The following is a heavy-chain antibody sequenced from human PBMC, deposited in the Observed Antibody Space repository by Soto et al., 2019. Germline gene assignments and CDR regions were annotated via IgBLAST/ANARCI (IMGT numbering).Heavy chain of an antibody. CDR1: GFTFSSYG. D-gene: IGHD3-22*01. CDR3: AKDENYYDSSGYYDY. V-gene: IGHV3-30*18. J-gene: IGHJ4*02. Sequence: CLRRSFAASGFTFSSYGMHWVRQAPGKGLEWVAVISYDGSNKYYADSVKGRFTISRDNSKNTLYLQMNSLRAEDTAVYYCAKDENYYDSSGYYDYWGQGTLVTVSS. CDR2: ISYDGSNK.